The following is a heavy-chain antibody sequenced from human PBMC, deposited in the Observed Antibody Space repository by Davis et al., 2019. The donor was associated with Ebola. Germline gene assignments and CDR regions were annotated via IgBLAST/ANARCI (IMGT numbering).Heavy chain of an antibody. D-gene: IGHD1-7*01. CDR3: ARNLHDFADYGMDV. CDR2: IYSGGST. J-gene: IGHJ6*02. V-gene: IGHV3-53*04. Sequence: GESLKISCAASGFTVSSNYMSWVRQAPGKGLEWVSVIYSGGSTYYADSVKGRFTISRHNSKNTLYLQMNSLRAEDTAVYYCARNLHDFADYGMDVWGQGTTVTVPS. CDR1: GFTVSSNY.